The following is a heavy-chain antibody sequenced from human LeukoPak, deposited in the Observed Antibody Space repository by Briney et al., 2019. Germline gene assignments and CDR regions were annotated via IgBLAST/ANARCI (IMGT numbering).Heavy chain of an antibody. V-gene: IGHV4-61*05. CDR1: SGSISTSNYY. CDR2: IFYSGST. J-gene: IGHJ6*03. CDR3: ARTTEGGYTYDYFYYYYMDV. D-gene: IGHD5-18*01. Sequence: PSETLSLTCTVSSGSISTSNYYWGWVRQPPGTALEWIGNIFYSGSTNYNPSLKSRVTMSVDTSKNQFSLKLNSVTAADTAVYYCARTTEGGYTYDYFYYYYMDVWGKGTTVTISS.